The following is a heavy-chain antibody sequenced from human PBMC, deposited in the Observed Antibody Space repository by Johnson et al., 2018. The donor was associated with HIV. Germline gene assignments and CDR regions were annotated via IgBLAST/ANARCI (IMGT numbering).Heavy chain of an antibody. CDR1: GFTFSGSA. D-gene: IGHD2-15*01. CDR3: SKFVGYCSGGGCYTPGDI. CDR2: IRSKTNTYAT. J-gene: IGHJ3*02. Sequence: VQLVESGGGLVQPGGSLKLACAASGFTFSGSALHWVRQASGTGLEWIGHIRSKTNTYATEYAASVKGRLPISRDDSQNTAYLQMNSLKTEDTAVYYCSKFVGYCSGGGCYTPGDIWGQGTMVTVSS. V-gene: IGHV3-73*01.